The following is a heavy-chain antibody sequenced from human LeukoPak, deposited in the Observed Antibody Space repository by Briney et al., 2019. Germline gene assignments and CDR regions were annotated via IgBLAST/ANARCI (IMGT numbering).Heavy chain of an antibody. CDR1: GFTFSSYE. V-gene: IGHV3-48*03. CDR2: ISSSGSTI. J-gene: IGHJ6*02. D-gene: IGHD3-22*01. Sequence: GGSLRLSCAASGFTFSSYEMNWVRQAPGKGLEWVSYISSSGSTIYYADSVKGRFTISRDNAKNSLYLQMNSLRAEDTAVYYCAKPGDGSGYYDYYYYGMDVWGQGTTATVSS. CDR3: AKPGDGSGYYDYYYYGMDV.